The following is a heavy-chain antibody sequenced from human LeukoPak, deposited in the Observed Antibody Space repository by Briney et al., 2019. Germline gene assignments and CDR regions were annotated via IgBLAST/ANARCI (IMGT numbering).Heavy chain of an antibody. CDR3: ARDSKTVGATFRSYHYMDV. Sequence: GGSLRLSCAASGFTFSSYAMSWVRQAPGKGLEWVSAIRGSGDRTHYADSVKGRFTISRDNAKNTLYLQMNSIRAEDTAAYYCARDSKTVGATFRSYHYMDVWGKGTAVTVSS. CDR1: GFTFSSYA. D-gene: IGHD1-26*01. CDR2: IRGSGDRT. J-gene: IGHJ6*03. V-gene: IGHV3-23*01.